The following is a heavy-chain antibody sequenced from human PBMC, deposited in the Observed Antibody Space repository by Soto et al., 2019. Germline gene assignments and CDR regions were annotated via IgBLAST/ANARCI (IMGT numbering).Heavy chain of an antibody. CDR2: MKPNSGNT. J-gene: IGHJ4*02. Sequence: QVQLVQSGAEVKKPGASVQVSCKAPGYTFTSYDINWVRQATGQGLEWMGWMKPNSGNTGYAQKLQGRVTMTRYTTIGTAYMGLSSLRSEVTAVYYCARGKRVVVAAIVTDYYFAYWGQGTLVTVSS. V-gene: IGHV1-8*01. CDR3: ARGKRVVVAAIVTDYYFAY. D-gene: IGHD2-15*01. CDR1: GYTFTSYD.